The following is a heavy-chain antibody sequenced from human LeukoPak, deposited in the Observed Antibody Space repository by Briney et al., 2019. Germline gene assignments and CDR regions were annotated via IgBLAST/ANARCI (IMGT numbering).Heavy chain of an antibody. Sequence: SETLSLTCTVSGGSISSSSYYWGWIRQPPGKGLEWIGSIYYSGSTYYIPSLKSRVTISVDTSKNQFSLKLSSVTAADTAVYYCARRTSKVPEDYYDSSGYYSGAFDIWGQGTMVTVSS. CDR3: ARRTSKVPEDYYDSSGYYSGAFDI. CDR1: GGSISSSSYY. D-gene: IGHD3-22*01. V-gene: IGHV4-39*01. J-gene: IGHJ3*02. CDR2: IYYSGST.